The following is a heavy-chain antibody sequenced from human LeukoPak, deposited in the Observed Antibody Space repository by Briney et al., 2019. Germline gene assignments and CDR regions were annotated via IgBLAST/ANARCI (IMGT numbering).Heavy chain of an antibody. J-gene: IGHJ4*02. V-gene: IGHV4-59*01. CDR1: GGSISSYY. Sequence: PSETLSLTCTVSGGSISSYYWSWIRQPAGKGLEWIGYISYSGSTNYNPSLKSRVTISLDTSKTQFFLKLSSVTAADTALYYCARGNANWGQGTLVTVSS. CDR3: ARGNAN. CDR2: ISYSGST.